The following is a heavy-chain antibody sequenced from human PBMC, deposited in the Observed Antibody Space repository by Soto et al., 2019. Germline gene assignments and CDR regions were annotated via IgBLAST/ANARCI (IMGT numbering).Heavy chain of an antibody. Sequence: QVQLQESGPGLVKPSQTLSLTCTVSGGSISSGDYYWSWIRQPPGKGLEWIGYIYYSGSTYYNPSLKDRITRSVDTSKNPFSLKLNAVTAADTAVYYWARAMVVTQTWFDPWGQGTLVTVSS. CDR1: GGSISSGDYY. V-gene: IGHV4-30-4*01. CDR2: IYYSGST. D-gene: IGHD2-21*02. J-gene: IGHJ5*02. CDR3: ARAMVVTQTWFDP.